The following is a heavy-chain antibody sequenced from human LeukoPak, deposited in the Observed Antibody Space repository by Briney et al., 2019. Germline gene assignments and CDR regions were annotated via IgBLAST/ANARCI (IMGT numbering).Heavy chain of an antibody. CDR3: ATGDRGGYYYMDI. J-gene: IGHJ6*03. D-gene: IGHD7-27*01. CDR1: GGSISSYY. V-gene: IGHV4-59*01. Sequence: PSETLSLTCTVSGGSISSYYWSWIRQPPGKGLEWIGYIHYSGSTNYKPSLKSRVTISVDTSKNQFSLKLSSVTAADTAVYYCATGDRGGYYYMDIWGKGTTVTVSS. CDR2: IHYSGST.